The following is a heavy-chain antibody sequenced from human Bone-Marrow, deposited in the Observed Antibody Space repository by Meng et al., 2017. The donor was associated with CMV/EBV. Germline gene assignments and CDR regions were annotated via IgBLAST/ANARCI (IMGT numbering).Heavy chain of an antibody. CDR1: GYSFTSYW. CDR3: ARDREPGAFDI. Sequence: ETLSLTCKGSGYSFTSYWIGWVRQMPGKGLEWMGIIYPGDSDTRYSPSFQGQVTISADKSISTAYLQWSSLKASDTAMYYCARDREPGAFDIWGQGTMVTVSS. D-gene: IGHD1-14*01. CDR2: IYPGDSDT. J-gene: IGHJ3*02. V-gene: IGHV5-51*01.